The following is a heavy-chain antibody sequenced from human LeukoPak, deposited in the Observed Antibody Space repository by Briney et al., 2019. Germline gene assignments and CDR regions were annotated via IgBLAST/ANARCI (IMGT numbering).Heavy chain of an antibody. D-gene: IGHD5-18*01. CDR2: IYYSGST. CDR3: ATQRPYSYGT. J-gene: IGHJ4*02. Sequence: SETLSLTCTVSGVSISSYYWSWIRQPPGKGLEWIGYIYYSGSTNYNPSLKSRATISVDTSKNQFSLKLSSVTAADTAVYYCATQRPYSYGTWGQGTLVTVSS. V-gene: IGHV4-59*08. CDR1: GVSISSYY.